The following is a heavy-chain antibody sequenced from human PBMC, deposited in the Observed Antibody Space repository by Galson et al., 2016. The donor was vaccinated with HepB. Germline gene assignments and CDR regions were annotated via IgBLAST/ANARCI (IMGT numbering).Heavy chain of an antibody. Sequence: SLRLSCAASGFSVSSNYMSWVRQTPGKGLEWVSVIHIGGSTHYGDSVQGRVTISRDNSKNTVYLQMNSLRAEDTAVYFCVRDTWKWGYNYASDASDIWGRGTMVTVSS. J-gene: IGHJ3*02. CDR1: GFSVSSNY. V-gene: IGHV3-53*01. CDR2: IHIGGST. CDR3: VRDTWKWGYNYASDASDI. D-gene: IGHD5-18*01.